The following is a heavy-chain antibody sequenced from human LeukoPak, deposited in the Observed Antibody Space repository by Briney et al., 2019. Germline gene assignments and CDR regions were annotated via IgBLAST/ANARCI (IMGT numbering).Heavy chain of an antibody. Sequence: PSGTLSLTCAVSGDSISDKYWWRWVRQFSDKGLEWIGEVYRSGGTSYNPSLKSRVTVSVDYSKNQFSLNLRSVTAADTAVYYCGRHANGDSSAAFDLWGQGTMVFVSS. CDR1: GDSISDKYW. CDR2: VYRSGGT. CDR3: GRHANGDSSAAFDL. D-gene: IGHD2-8*01. J-gene: IGHJ3*01. V-gene: IGHV4-4*02.